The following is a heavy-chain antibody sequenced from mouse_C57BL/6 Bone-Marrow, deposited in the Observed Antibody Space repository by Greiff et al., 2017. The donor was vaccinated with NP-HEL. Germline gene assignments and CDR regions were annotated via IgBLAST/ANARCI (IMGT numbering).Heavy chain of an antibody. J-gene: IGHJ4*01. D-gene: IGHD2-4*01. Sequence: QVHVKQSGAELVRPGASVKLSCKASGYTFTDYYINWVKQRPGQGLEWIARIYPGSGNTYYNEKFKGKATLTAEKSSSTAYMQLSSLTSEDSAVYFCARIYYDYDEGMDYWGQGTSVTVSS. CDR1: GYTFTDYY. CDR2: IYPGSGNT. V-gene: IGHV1-76*01. CDR3: ARIYYDYDEGMDY.